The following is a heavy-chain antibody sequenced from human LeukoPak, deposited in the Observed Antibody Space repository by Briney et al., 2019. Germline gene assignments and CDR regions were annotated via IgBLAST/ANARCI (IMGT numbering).Heavy chain of an antibody. D-gene: IGHD3-22*01. J-gene: IGHJ3*02. CDR3: ARTLLPAVKGAFDI. CDR1: GDSISSGSYY. V-gene: IGHV4-61*02. Sequence: SETLSLTCTVSGDSISSGSYYWSWIRQPAGKGLEYIGRINTGGTTNYNPSPRSRVTILVDTSKNQFSLNLGSVSAADSAVYYCARTLLPAVKGAFDIWGQGTMVTVSS. CDR2: INTGGTT.